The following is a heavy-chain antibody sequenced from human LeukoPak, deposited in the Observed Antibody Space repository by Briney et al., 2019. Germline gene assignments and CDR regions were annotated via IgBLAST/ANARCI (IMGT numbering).Heavy chain of an antibody. CDR3: AKLKRYSGYGENYFDY. J-gene: IGHJ4*02. CDR1: GFTFNNYD. D-gene: IGHD5-12*01. Sequence: GGSLRLSCAASGFTFNNYDMSWVRQAPGKGLEWVSGISGSADNTYYADSVKGRFTISRDNSKDTLYMQMNSLRAEDTAVYYCAKLKRYSGYGENYFDYWGQGTLVTVSS. CDR2: ISGSADNT. V-gene: IGHV3-23*01.